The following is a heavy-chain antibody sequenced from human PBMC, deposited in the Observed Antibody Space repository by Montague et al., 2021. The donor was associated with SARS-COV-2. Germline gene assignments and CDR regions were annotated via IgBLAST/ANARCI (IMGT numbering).Heavy chain of an antibody. V-gene: IGHV4-39*01. CDR1: GGSISSSDYY. CDR3: ARTYYDFRRVNQRGGGFDI. Sequence: SETLSLTCTVSGGSISSSDYYWGWIRQPPGKGLEWIGSLFYSVXTXYXXXXKXRVTISVDTSKNQFSLKLSSVTAADTAVYYCARTYYDFRRVNQRGGGFDIWGQGTMVTVSS. CDR2: LFYSVXT. D-gene: IGHD3-3*01. J-gene: IGHJ3*02.